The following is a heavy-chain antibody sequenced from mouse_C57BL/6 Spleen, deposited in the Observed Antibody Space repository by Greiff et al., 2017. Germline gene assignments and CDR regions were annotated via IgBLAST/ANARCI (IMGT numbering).Heavy chain of an antibody. D-gene: IGHD1-1*01. Sequence: VHVKQSVAELVRPGASVKLSCTASGFNIKNTYMHWVKQRPEQGLEWIGRIDPANGNTKYAPKFQGKATITADTSSNTAYLQLSSLTSEDTAIYYCAANYYGSSAYAMDYWGQGTSVTVSS. CDR3: AANYYGSSAYAMDY. CDR2: IDPANGNT. V-gene: IGHV14-3*01. CDR1: GFNIKNTY. J-gene: IGHJ4*01.